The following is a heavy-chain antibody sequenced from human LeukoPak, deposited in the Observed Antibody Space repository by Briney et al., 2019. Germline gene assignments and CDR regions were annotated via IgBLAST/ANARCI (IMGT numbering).Heavy chain of an antibody. D-gene: IGHD2/OR15-2a*01. CDR2: FSPEDGVP. J-gene: IGHJ4*02. CDR1: GYTLNELS. CDR3: ATSTLGGDPEIDPDDY. V-gene: IGHV1-24*01. Sequence: KPGASVKVSCKVSGYTLNELSVHWVRQAPGKGLEWVGGFSPEDGVPIYAQHLQGRVILTEDTSTDTTYMELTNLKSEDTAVYYCATSTLGGDPEIDPDDYWGQGTLVTVPS.